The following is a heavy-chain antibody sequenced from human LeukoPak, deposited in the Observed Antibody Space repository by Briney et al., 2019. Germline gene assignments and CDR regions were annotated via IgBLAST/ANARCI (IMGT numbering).Heavy chain of an antibody. D-gene: IGHD3-16*01. J-gene: IGHJ3*02. CDR3: AXXXGTPPFVDI. V-gene: IGHV4-4*07. CDR2: IYTSGST. CDR1: GGSISSYY. Sequence: PSETLSLTCTVSGGSISSYYWSWIRQPAGKGLEWIARIYTSGSTNYNPSLKSRVTMSVDAPKNQFSLKLSSMTAADTTVYYCAXXXGTPPFVDIWGQGTMVTVSS.